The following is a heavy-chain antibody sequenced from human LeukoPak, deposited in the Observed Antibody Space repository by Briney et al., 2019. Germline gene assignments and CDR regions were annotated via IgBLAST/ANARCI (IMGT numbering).Heavy chain of an antibody. V-gene: IGHV3-30*02. Sequence: GGSLRLSCAASGFTFNNFGMHWVRQAPGKGLEWVSFIGYEGVHKYYADSVKGRFTISKDSSKATLYLQMNSLRPEDTAVYYCAKDLHGGYSSDYWGQGTLVTVFS. D-gene: IGHD4-23*01. CDR1: GFTFNNFG. J-gene: IGHJ4*02. CDR2: IGYEGVHK. CDR3: AKDLHGGYSSDY.